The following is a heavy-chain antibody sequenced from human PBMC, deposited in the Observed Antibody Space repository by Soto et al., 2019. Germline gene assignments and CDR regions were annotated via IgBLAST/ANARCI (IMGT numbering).Heavy chain of an antibody. D-gene: IGHD3-22*01. V-gene: IGHV3-72*01. CDR2: TRNKANSYTT. CDR3: ARVDDSSGYYLDY. Sequence: EVQLVESGGGLVQPGGSLRLSCAASGFTFSDHYMDWVRQAPGKGLEWVGRTRNKANSYTTEYAASVKGRFTISRDDSKNSPYLQMNSLKTEDTAVYYCARVDDSSGYYLDYWGQGTLVTVSS. J-gene: IGHJ4*02. CDR1: GFTFSDHY.